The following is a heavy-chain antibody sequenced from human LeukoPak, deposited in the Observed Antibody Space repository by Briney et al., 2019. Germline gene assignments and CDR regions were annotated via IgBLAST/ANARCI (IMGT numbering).Heavy chain of an antibody. J-gene: IGHJ4*02. CDR3: ARGSSPGSHYNGLFDS. D-gene: IGHD3-10*01. Sequence: SETLSLTCTVSGGSISSYYWSWIRQPPGKGLEWIGYIYYSGSTNYNPSLKSRVTISVDTSKNQFSLKLTSVTAADTAVYYCARGSSPGSHYNGLFDSWGQGTLVTVSS. CDR2: IYYSGST. V-gene: IGHV4-59*01. CDR1: GGSISSYY.